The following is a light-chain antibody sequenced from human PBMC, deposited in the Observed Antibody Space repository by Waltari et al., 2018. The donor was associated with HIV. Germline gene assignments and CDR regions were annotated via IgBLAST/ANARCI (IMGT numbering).Light chain of an antibody. CDR3: QVYENPLWT. CDR1: HPLSTNY. CDR2: DTS. Sequence: DIVLTQSPDTLSLSPGERATLSCRASHPLSTNYLAWFQQRPGQTPRLLIYDTSRRASGIPDRFSGSGSGTDFTLTISRLEPEDLAVYYCQVYENPLWTFGQGTKVEFK. J-gene: IGKJ1*01. V-gene: IGKV3-20*01.